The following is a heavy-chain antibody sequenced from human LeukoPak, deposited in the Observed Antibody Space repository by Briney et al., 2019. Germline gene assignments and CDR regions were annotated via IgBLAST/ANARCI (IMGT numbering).Heavy chain of an antibody. CDR3: AKDQDYYDSVNAFDI. CDR1: GFSFSSYA. Sequence: GGSLRLSCAASGFSFSSYAMTWVRQAPGKGLEWVSAISGSGGSTYYADSVKGRFTISRDTSKNTLYLQMNSLRAEDTAVYYCAKDQDYYDSVNAFDIWGQGTIVTVSS. V-gene: IGHV3-23*01. D-gene: IGHD3-22*01. CDR2: ISGSGGST. J-gene: IGHJ3*02.